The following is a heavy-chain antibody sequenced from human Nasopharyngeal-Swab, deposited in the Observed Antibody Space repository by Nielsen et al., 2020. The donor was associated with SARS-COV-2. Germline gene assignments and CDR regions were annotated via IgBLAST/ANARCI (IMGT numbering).Heavy chain of an antibody. CDR2: ISYDGGNK. CDR1: GFTFSSYA. CDR3: AREGPDTAMVKYYYYGMDV. V-gene: IGHV3-30*14. Sequence: GESLKISCAASGFTFSSYAMHWVRQAPGKGLEWVAVISYDGGNKYYADSVKGRFTISRDNSKNTLYLQMNSLRAEDTAVYYCAREGPDTAMVKYYYYGMDVWGQGTTVTVSS. D-gene: IGHD5-18*01. J-gene: IGHJ6*02.